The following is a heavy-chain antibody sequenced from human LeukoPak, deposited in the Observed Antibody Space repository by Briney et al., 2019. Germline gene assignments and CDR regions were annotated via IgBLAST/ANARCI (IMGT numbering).Heavy chain of an antibody. J-gene: IGHJ4*02. Sequence: GGSLRLSCEASGFTFSTYVMHWVRQAPGKGLEWVALMSYDGSDKSYADSEKGRFTVSRDNSKTTLYLQMNSLRADDTAVYYCAKGGPTGSNYFDFWGQGTLVTVSS. CDR3: AKGGPTGSNYFDF. CDR2: MSYDGSDK. D-gene: IGHD1-26*01. CDR1: GFTFSTYV. V-gene: IGHV3-30*18.